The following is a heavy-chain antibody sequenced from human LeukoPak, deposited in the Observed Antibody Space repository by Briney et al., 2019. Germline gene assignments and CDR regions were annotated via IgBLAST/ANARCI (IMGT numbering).Heavy chain of an antibody. V-gene: IGHV4-61*02. CDR1: GGSISSGSYY. Sequence: SETLSLTCTVSGGSISSGSYYWSWIRQPAGKGLEWIGRIYTSGSTNYNPSLESRVTISVDTSKNQFSLKLSSVTAADTAVYFCARVGYCTGGSCYGVDYWGQGTLVTVSS. CDR3: ARVGYCTGGSCYGVDY. D-gene: IGHD2-15*01. CDR2: IYTSGST. J-gene: IGHJ4*02.